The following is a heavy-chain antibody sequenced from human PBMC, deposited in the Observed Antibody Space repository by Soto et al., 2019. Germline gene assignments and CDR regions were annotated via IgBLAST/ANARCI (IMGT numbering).Heavy chain of an antibody. V-gene: IGHV3-66*01. CDR3: ASFSVSSSSPPVPL. CDR1: GFTVSSNY. J-gene: IGHJ4*02. D-gene: IGHD6-6*01. CDR2: IYSGGST. Sequence: PGGSLRLSCAASGFTVSSNYMSWVRQAPGKGLEWVSVIYSGGSTYYADSVKGRFTISRDNSKNTLYLQMNSLRAEDTAVYYCASFSVSSSSPPVPLWGQGTLVTVSS.